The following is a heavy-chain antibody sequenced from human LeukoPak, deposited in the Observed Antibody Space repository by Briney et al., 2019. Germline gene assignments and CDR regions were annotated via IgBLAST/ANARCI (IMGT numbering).Heavy chain of an antibody. D-gene: IGHD5-12*01. V-gene: IGHV3-23*01. J-gene: IGHJ4*02. CDR1: GFTFNIYA. Sequence: PGGSPRLSCAASGFTFNIYAMNWVRQASGKGLEWVSTISGSGISTYYADSVKGRFTVSRDNSKNTLYLQMNSLRAEDTAVYFCAKDQHGYDKPIDYWGQGTLVTVSS. CDR2: ISGSGIST. CDR3: AKDQHGYDKPIDY.